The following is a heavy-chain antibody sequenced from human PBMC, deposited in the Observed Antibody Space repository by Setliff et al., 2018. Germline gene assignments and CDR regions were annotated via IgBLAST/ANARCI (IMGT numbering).Heavy chain of an antibody. CDR3: ARGGLTAIDN. Sequence: ASVKVSCKTSGYPFTNYGLSWVRQAPGQGLEWMGWISGHNGDTKLAQNFQGRVTVTTDTFTSTGYMELRSLRSDDMAFYYCARGGLTAIDNWGQGKLVTVSS. D-gene: IGHD2-21*02. J-gene: IGHJ4*02. CDR2: ISGHNGDT. V-gene: IGHV1-18*03. CDR1: GYPFTNYG.